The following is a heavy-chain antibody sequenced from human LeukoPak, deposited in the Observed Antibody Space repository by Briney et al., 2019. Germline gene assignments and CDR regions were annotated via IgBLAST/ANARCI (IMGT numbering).Heavy chain of an antibody. D-gene: IGHD1-26*01. CDR1: GYSFSTYD. CDR3: AGGPPEDTNSGY. J-gene: IGHJ4*02. V-gene: IGHV1-8*01. Sequence: GASVKVSCKASGYSFSTYDINWVRQAPGQGLGWMGWMRPKKSDTGYARKFQDRVTLTWNISTDTADMKLNSLTPEDTAVYFCAGGPPEDTNSGYWGQGTLVTVSS. CDR2: MRPKKSDT.